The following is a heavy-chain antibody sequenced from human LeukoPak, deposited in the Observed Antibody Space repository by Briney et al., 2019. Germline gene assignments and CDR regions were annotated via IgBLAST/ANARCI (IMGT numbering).Heavy chain of an antibody. D-gene: IGHD2-15*01. CDR3: ARGGFESCSAGSCLLGNY. CDR1: RGSIRPYY. CDR2: IYYIGTT. V-gene: IGHV4-59*01. J-gene: IGHJ4*02. Sequence: SETLSLTCTVSRGSIRPYYWSWIRQSPGKGLEWIGYIYYIGTTNYNPSLQSRVTMSVDTSTNQFTLNLASVTAADTAVYYCARGGFESCSAGSCLLGNYWGQGILVAVSS.